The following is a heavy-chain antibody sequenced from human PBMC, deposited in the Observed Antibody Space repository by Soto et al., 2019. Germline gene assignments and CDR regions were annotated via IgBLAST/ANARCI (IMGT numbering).Heavy chain of an antibody. D-gene: IGHD4-17*01. Sequence: HLQLQESGPGLVKPSETLSLTCTVSGGSISSSRYFWGWIRQPPGKGLEWLGSMYYSGTTYYNPALTSRVTIAVDTSKNQFTLKLSSVTAADTAVYYCERHGERTIRSVNWFAPWGKGTLVTVSS. CDR3: ERHGERTIRSVNWFAP. V-gene: IGHV4-39*01. CDR1: GGSISSSRYF. CDR2: MYYSGTT. J-gene: IGHJ5*02.